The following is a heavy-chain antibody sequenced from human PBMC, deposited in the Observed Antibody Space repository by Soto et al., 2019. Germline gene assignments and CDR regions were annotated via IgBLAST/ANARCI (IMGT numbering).Heavy chain of an antibody. CDR2: IYWDNDK. Sequence: QITLKESGPTLVRPTQTLTLTCTVSGFSLDTWGVGVGWIRQPPGNAPEWLALIYWDNDKRYSPSLKNRLTITKDTSKNQVVLTVTNMDPVDTVTYYCARALGSWGAYYFDHWGQGTLVTVSS. J-gene: IGHJ4*02. CDR3: ARALGSWGAYYFDH. D-gene: IGHD3-16*01. CDR1: GFSLDTWGVG. V-gene: IGHV2-5*02.